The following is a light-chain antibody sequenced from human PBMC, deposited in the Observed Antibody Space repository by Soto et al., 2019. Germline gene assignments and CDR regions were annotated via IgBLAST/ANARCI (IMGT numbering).Light chain of an antibody. Sequence: DIVITQSPESLAVSLGERATIHCKSSQSVLHSSNDKNFLTWYQQKPGQPPKLLIYWASTRESGVPDRFSGSGSGTDFTLTISSLQAEDVAVYYCHQYYSAPWTFGQGTKVEIK. J-gene: IGKJ1*01. CDR2: WAS. V-gene: IGKV4-1*01. CDR1: QSVLHSSNDKNF. CDR3: HQYYSAPWT.